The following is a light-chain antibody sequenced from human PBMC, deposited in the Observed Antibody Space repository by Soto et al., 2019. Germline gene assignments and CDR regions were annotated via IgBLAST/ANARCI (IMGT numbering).Light chain of an antibody. CDR2: AAS. CDR1: QSISSY. CDR3: QQSYSTPRT. J-gene: IGKJ2*01. V-gene: IGKV1-39*01. Sequence: DIQMTQSPSSLSASVGDRVTITCRASQSISSYLNWYQQKPGKAPKLLIYAASSLQSGVPSRFSGSGSGTDCTLTISSLQPEDFATYYCQQSYSTPRTFGQGTQLEIK.